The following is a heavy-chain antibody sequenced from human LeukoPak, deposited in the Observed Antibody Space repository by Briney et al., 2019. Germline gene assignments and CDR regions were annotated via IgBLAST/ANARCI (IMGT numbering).Heavy chain of an antibody. V-gene: IGHV4-59*01. Sequence: PSETLSLTCTVSGGSISSYYWSWIRQPPGKGLEWIGYIYYSGSTNYNPSLKSRVTISVDTSKNQFSLKLSSVTAADTAVYYCARDGGYYYDSSGYYAYFDYWGQGTPVTVSS. CDR2: IYYSGST. CDR1: GGSISSYY. J-gene: IGHJ4*02. D-gene: IGHD3-22*01. CDR3: ARDGGYYYDSSGYYAYFDY.